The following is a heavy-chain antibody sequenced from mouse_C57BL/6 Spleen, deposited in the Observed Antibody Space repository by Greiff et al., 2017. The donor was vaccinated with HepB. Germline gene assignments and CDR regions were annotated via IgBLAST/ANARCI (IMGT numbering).Heavy chain of an antibody. J-gene: IGHJ4*01. Sequence: EVMLVESGGGLVQPGGSLSLSCAASGFTFTDYYMSWVRQPPGKALEWLGFIRNKANGYTTEYSASVKGRFTISRDNSQSILYLQMNALRAEDSATYYCAAYYSNYEKAMDYWGQGTSVTVSS. CDR1: GFTFTDYY. CDR3: AAYYSNYEKAMDY. D-gene: IGHD2-5*01. V-gene: IGHV7-3*01. CDR2: IRNKANGYTT.